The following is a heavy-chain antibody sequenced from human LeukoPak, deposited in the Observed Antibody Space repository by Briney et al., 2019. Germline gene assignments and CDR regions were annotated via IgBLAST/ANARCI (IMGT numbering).Heavy chain of an antibody. V-gene: IGHV4-39*01. CDR2: IYYSGNT. CDR3: ARSVTMATFDV. J-gene: IGHJ3*01. CDR1: GGSISSSSYY. D-gene: IGHD4-17*01. Sequence: PSETLSLTCTVSGGSISSSSYYWGWIRQPPGKGLEWIGSIYYSGNTYYKPSLKSRVTISVDTSKNQFSLKLSSVTAADTAVYYCARSVTMATFDVWRRGNMVTVSS.